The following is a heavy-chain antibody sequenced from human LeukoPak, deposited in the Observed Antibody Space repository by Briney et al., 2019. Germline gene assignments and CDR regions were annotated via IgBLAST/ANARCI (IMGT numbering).Heavy chain of an antibody. CDR3: TRGVGGPRDY. V-gene: IGHV3-74*01. CDR2: INSDGSST. D-gene: IGHD3-16*01. Sequence: GGSLRLSCAASGFTFSSYWMHWVRRAPGKGLVWVSRINSDGSSTSYADSVEGRFTISRDNAKNTLYLQMNSLRAEDTAVYFCTRGVGGPRDYWGQGTLVSVSS. J-gene: IGHJ4*02. CDR1: GFTFSSYW.